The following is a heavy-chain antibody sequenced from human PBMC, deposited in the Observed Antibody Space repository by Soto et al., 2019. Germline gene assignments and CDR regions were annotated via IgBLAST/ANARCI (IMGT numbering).Heavy chain of an antibody. V-gene: IGHV4-31*01. CDR3: ARYFFASSGYSNWFDS. J-gene: IGHJ5*01. CDR1: GGSTSSGAYY. Sequence: QVQLQESGPGLVKPSQTLSLTCTVSGGSTSSGAYYWGWTRQHSGKGLEWIGYIHYSGSAYYNPSLNSLVTISVDTSMNQYSLKLSSVTAADTAMYYCARYFFASSGYSNWFDSWGQGTLVTVSS. CDR2: IHYSGSA. D-gene: IGHD3-22*01.